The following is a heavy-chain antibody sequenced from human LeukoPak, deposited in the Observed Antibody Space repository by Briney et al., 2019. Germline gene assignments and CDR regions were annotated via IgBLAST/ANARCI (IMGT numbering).Heavy chain of an antibody. D-gene: IGHD5-12*01. V-gene: IGHV4-34*01. J-gene: IGHJ4*02. CDR3: ARDVDIVATIKANYFDY. CDR1: GGSVSDYY. Sequence: SETLSLTCTISGGSVSDYYWSWIRQPPGKGLEWIGEINHSGSTNYNPSLKSRVTISVDTSKNQFSLKLSSVTAADTAVYYCARDVDIVATIKANYFDYWGQGTLVTVSS. CDR2: INHSGST.